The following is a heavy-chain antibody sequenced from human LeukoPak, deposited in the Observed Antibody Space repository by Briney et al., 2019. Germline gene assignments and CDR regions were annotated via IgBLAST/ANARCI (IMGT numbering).Heavy chain of an antibody. V-gene: IGHV1-2*02. Sequence: GASVKVSCKASGYSFTGYFIHWIQHAPGQGLEWMGWINPKTGGTSSAQKFQGRVSMTRDTSINTAYLDLGSLRSDDTAIYYCVRESSNGFVRYAFDYWGQGTLVTVSS. D-gene: IGHD2-8*01. CDR3: VRESSNGFVRYAFDY. CDR1: GYSFTGYF. CDR2: INPKTGGT. J-gene: IGHJ4*02.